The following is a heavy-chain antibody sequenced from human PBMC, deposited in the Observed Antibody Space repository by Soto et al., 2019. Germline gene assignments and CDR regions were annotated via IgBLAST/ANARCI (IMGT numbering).Heavy chain of an antibody. CDR2: IRQDGSER. Sequence: PGGSLRLSCAASGVSFSSYGVSWVRQAPGKGLEWVANIRQDGSERYYVGSVKGRFTISRDNAKNSLYLQMNSLRAEDTAMYYCVSHFHPDITTTMGAYWGQGTLVTVSS. CDR1: GVSFSSYG. J-gene: IGHJ4*02. D-gene: IGHD5-12*01. V-gene: IGHV3-7*01. CDR3: VSHFHPDITTTMGAY.